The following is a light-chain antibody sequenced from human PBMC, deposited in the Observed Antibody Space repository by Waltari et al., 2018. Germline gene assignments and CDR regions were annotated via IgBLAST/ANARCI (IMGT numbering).Light chain of an antibody. Sequence: DIQMTQSPSSLSASVGARVTITCQASQDINNYLNWYQQKPGKAPKLLNYDASNLETGVTSRFSGSGSGTYFTFTISSLQPEDIATFYCQQYEDLPFTFGGGTKVDIK. J-gene: IGKJ4*01. CDR1: QDINNY. CDR2: DAS. V-gene: IGKV1-33*01. CDR3: QQYEDLPFT.